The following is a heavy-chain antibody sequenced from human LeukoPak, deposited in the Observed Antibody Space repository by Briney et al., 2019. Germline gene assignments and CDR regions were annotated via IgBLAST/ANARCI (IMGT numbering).Heavy chain of an antibody. Sequence: GGSLRLSCAASGFSFSSHWMHWVRQAPGKGLVWVSRIKSDGTTTWYADSVKGRFTISRDNAKNTLSMQMNSLRGEDTAVYYCARGALRYSDYWGQGTLVTVSS. CDR1: GFSFSSHW. J-gene: IGHJ4*02. D-gene: IGHD3-9*01. V-gene: IGHV3-74*01. CDR3: ARGALRYSDY. CDR2: IKSDGTTT.